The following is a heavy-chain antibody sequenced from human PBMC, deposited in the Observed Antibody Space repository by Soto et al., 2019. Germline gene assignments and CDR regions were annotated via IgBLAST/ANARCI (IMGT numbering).Heavy chain of an antibody. J-gene: IGHJ6*02. Sequence: SVKVSCKSSGGTFSSYAISWVRQAPGQGLEWMGGIIPIFGTANYAQKFQGRVTITADESTSTAYMELSSLRSEDTAVYYCAIFPTYCSSTSCYPSKDYYYGMDVWGQGTTVTVSS. CDR1: GGTFSSYA. CDR2: IIPIFGTA. V-gene: IGHV1-69*13. CDR3: AIFPTYCSSTSCYPSKDYYYGMDV. D-gene: IGHD2-2*01.